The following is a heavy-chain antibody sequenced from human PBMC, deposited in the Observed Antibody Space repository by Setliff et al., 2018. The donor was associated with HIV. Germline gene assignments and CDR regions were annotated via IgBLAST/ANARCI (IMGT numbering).Heavy chain of an antibody. Sequence: SETLSLTCSVSGGSLSSGSHYCTWLRQAAGKGLEWIGHFYTSGTTNYNPPLESRVTISVDTSKNQFSLKLSSVTAADAAVYYCGTAMYYYYGLDVWGQGIRVTVSS. CDR1: GGSLSSGSHY. D-gene: IGHD2-2*01. CDR3: GTAMYYYYGLDV. CDR2: FYTSGTT. V-gene: IGHV4-61*09. J-gene: IGHJ6*02.